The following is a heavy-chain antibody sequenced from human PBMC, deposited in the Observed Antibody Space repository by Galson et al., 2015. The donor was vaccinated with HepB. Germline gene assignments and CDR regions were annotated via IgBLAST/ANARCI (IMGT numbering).Heavy chain of an antibody. CDR1: GFTFSSYA. D-gene: IGHD6-19*01. CDR3: ARPTYSSGWYVLDY. Sequence: SLRLSCAASGFTFSSYAMHWVRQAPGKGLEWVAVISYDGSNKYYADSVKGRFTISRDNSKNTLYLQMNSLRAEDTAVYYCARPTYSSGWYVLDYWGQGALVTVSS. J-gene: IGHJ4*02. V-gene: IGHV3-30-3*01. CDR2: ISYDGSNK.